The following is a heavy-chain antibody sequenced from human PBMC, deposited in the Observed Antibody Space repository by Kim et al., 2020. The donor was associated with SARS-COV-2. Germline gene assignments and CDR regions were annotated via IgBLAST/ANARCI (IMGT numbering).Heavy chain of an antibody. D-gene: IGHD2-15*01. CDR2: INTNTGNP. J-gene: IGHJ4*02. CDR3: ARDYCSGGSCYHTTLDY. V-gene: IGHV7-4-1*02. Sequence: ASVKVSCKASGYTFTSYAMNWVRQAPGQGLEWMGWINTNTGNPTYAQGFTGRFVFSLDTSVSTAYLQISSLKAEDTAVYYCARDYCSGGSCYHTTLDYWGQGTLVTVSS. CDR1: GYTFTSYA.